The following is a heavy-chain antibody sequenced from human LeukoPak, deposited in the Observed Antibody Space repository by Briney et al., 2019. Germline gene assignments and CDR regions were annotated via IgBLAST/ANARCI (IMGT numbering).Heavy chain of an antibody. Sequence: PGGSLRLSCAASGFTFSDYYMSWIRQAPGKGLEWVAVISYDGSNKYYADSVKGRFTISRDNSKNTLYLQMNSLRAEDTAVYYCARGATSFGELLYSLYYFDYWGQGTLVTVSS. CDR3: ARGATSFGELLYSLYYFDY. CDR2: ISYDGSNK. J-gene: IGHJ4*02. CDR1: GFTFSDYY. D-gene: IGHD3-10*01. V-gene: IGHV3-30-3*01.